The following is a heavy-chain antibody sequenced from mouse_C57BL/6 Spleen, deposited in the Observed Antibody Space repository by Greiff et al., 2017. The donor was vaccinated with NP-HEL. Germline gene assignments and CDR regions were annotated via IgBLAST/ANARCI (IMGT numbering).Heavy chain of an antibody. Sequence: EVKLVESGGGLVKPGGSLKLSCAASGFTFSSYAMSWVRQTPEKRLEWVATISDGGSYTYYPDNVKGRFTISRDNAKNNLYLQMSHLKSEDTAMYYCARDTVVETDWYFDVWGTGTTVTVSS. CDR2: ISDGGSYT. D-gene: IGHD1-1*01. CDR1: GFTFSSYA. J-gene: IGHJ1*03. CDR3: ARDTVVETDWYFDV. V-gene: IGHV5-4*01.